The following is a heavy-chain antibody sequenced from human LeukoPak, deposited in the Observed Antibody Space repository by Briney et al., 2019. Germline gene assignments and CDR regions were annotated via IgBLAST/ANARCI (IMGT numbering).Heavy chain of an antibody. V-gene: IGHV4-38-2*02. CDR3: ARGSSSGYFDY. CDR2: IYHRGSS. Sequence: SETLSLTCSVSNYSINTGYFWAWLRQPPGKGLEWIGTIYHRGSSYYSPSLKSRVTISVDTSKNQFSLRVDSVTAADTAVFFCARGSSSGYFDYWGQGTVVTVSS. D-gene: IGHD6-13*01. J-gene: IGHJ4*02. CDR1: NYSINTGYF.